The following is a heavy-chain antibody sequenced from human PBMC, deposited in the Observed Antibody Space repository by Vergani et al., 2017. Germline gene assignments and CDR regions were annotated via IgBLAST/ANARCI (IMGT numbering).Heavy chain of an antibody. CDR3: ARAGAPGKRLWGGGRWVDY. CDR2: IDPSGGST. V-gene: IGHV1-46*01. D-gene: IGHD3-10*01. CDR1: GYTFTSYY. Sequence: QVQLVQSGAEVKKPGASVKVSCKASGYTFTSYYMHWVRQAPGQGLEWMGIIDPSGGSTSYAQKFQGRVTMTRDTSTSTVYMELSSLRSEDTAVYYCARAGAPGKRLWGGGRWVDYWGQGTLVTVSS. J-gene: IGHJ4*02.